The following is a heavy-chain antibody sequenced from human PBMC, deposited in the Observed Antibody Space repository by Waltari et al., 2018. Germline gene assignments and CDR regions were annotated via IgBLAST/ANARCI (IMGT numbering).Heavy chain of an antibody. V-gene: IGHV1-69*08. CDR3: ARADITGTTLAGFQFGY. CDR2: ISPIFGTA. CDR1: GGTFSSYA. J-gene: IGHJ4*02. D-gene: IGHD1-7*01. Sequence: QVQLVQSGAEVKKPGSSVKVSCKASGGTFSSYAISWVRQAPGQGLEWMGRISPIFGTANYAQKFQGRVTITADKSTSTAYMELSSLRSEDTAVYYCARADITGTTLAGFQFGYWGQGTLVTVSS.